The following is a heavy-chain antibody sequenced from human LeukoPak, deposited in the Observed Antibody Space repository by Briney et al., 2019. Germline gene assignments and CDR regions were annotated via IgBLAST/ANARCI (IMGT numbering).Heavy chain of an antibody. CDR3: ARDNDKVVDH. CDR1: GYTFSNYG. Sequence: ASVKVSCKTSGYTFSNYGISWVRQAPGQGLEWMGWITAYNGNRLYAQRFQGRITLTTGTSTSTSYMELRSLEYDDTAIYYCARDNDKVVDHWGQGTLVTVSS. J-gene: IGHJ4*01. D-gene: IGHD1-1*01. CDR2: ITAYNGNR. V-gene: IGHV1-18*01.